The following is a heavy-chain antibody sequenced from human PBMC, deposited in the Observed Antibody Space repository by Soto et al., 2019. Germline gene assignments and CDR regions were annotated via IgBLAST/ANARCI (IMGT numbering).Heavy chain of an antibody. V-gene: IGHV3-33*01. Sequence: PGGSLRLSCAASGFTFSTYGMQWVRQAPGKGLEWVAVIWYDGTNDYYADSVKGRFTISRDNSKNTLYLQMNSLRAEDTAVYYCARGMVWYLVDYWGQGTLVTVSS. CDR2: IWYDGTND. D-gene: IGHD6-13*01. CDR1: GFTFSTYG. CDR3: ARGMVWYLVDY. J-gene: IGHJ4*02.